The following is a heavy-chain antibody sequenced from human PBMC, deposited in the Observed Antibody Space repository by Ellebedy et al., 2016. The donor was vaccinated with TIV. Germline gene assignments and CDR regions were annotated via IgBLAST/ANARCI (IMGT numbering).Heavy chain of an antibody. J-gene: IGHJ5*01. CDR1: GFSFRSYW. D-gene: IGHD4-17*01. Sequence: PGGSLRLSCAASGFSFRSYWMSWVRQAPGKGLEWVANIYQDGGVQYYVDSVKGRFTISRDNADNSLFLQMNSLRAEDTAVYYCARRGSYGDYAVHVNSWFDSWGQGTPITVSP. CDR3: ARRGSYGDYAVHVNSWFDS. CDR2: IYQDGGVQ. V-gene: IGHV3-7*01.